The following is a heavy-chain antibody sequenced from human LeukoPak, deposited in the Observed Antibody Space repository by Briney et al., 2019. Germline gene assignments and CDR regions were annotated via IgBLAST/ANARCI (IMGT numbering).Heavy chain of an antibody. CDR2: IWWNGGSI. CDR1: GFTFDDYA. V-gene: IGHV3-9*01. D-gene: IGHD5-18*01. Sequence: GGSLRLSCAASGFTFDDYAMHWVRQAPGKGLEWVAGIWWNGGSIDYADSVKGRFTISRDNAKNSLYLQMNSLRAEDTALYYCAKDSGSYSYGVDYWGQGALVTVSS. CDR3: AKDSGSYSYGVDY. J-gene: IGHJ4*02.